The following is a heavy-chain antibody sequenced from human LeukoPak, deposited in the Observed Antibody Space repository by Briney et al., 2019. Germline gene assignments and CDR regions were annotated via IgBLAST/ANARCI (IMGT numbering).Heavy chain of an antibody. J-gene: IGHJ6*02. CDR2: IYYSGST. CDR1: GGSISSYY. Sequence: SETLSLTCTVSGGSISSYYWSWIRQPPGKGLEWIGYIYYSGSTNYNPSLKSRVTISVDTSKNQFSLKLSSVTAADTAVYYCAGSYYYYGMDVWGQGTTVSVSS. V-gene: IGHV4-59*01. CDR3: AGSYYYYGMDV.